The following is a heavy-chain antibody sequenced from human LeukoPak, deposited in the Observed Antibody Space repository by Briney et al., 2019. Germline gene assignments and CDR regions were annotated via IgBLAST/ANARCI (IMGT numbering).Heavy chain of an antibody. CDR1: GYTFTSYG. CDR3: ARARVLAYCGGDCYPSAFDI. V-gene: IGHV1-18*01. CDR2: ISACNGNT. D-gene: IGHD2-21*02. Sequence: ASVKVSCKASGYTFTSYGISWVRQAPGQGLEWMGWISACNGNTNYAQKLQGRVTMTTDTSTSTAYMELRSLRSDDTAVYYCARARVLAYCGGDCYPSAFDIWGQGTMVTVSS. J-gene: IGHJ3*02.